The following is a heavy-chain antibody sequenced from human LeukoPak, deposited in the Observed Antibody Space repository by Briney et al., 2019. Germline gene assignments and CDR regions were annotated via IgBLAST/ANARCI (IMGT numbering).Heavy chain of an antibody. CDR2: ISYDGSNK. CDR1: GFTFSSYG. V-gene: IGHV3-30*18. CDR3: AKTESRYNDY. Sequence: GGSLRLSCAASGFTFSSYGMHWVRQAPGKGLEWVAVISYDGSNKYYADSVKGRFTISRDNSKNTLYLQMNSLRAEDTAVYYCAKTESRYNDYWGQGTLVTVSS. J-gene: IGHJ4*02. D-gene: IGHD1-14*01.